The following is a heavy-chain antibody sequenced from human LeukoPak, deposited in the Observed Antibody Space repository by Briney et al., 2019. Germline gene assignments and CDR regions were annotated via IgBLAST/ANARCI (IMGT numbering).Heavy chain of an antibody. CDR2: IYYSGST. D-gene: IGHD4-17*01. Sequence: SETLSLTCTVSGGSISRGDYYWSWIRQPPGGGLEWVGDIYYSGSTNYNPSLKSRVTISVDTSKNQFSLKLSSVTAADTAVYYCARRGTDYGDLIGFDYWGQGTLVTVSS. CDR3: ARRGTDYGDLIGFDY. V-gene: IGHV4-61*08. J-gene: IGHJ4*02. CDR1: GGSISRGDYY.